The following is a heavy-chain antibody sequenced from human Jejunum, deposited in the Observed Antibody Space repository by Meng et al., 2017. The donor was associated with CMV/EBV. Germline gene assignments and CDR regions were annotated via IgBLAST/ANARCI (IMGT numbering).Heavy chain of an antibody. CDR3: ARVRNVSGGNVDY. CDR2: IYYSGST. Sequence: VSCGSVSSGGFYWTWIRQHPGKGLEWIGYIYYSGSTYYNPSLKSRVIISVDTSKNQFSLKLNSVTAADTAVYYCARVRNVSGGNVDYWGQGTLVTVSS. CDR1: CGSVSSGGFY. J-gene: IGHJ4*02. V-gene: IGHV4-31*02. D-gene: IGHD2-15*01.